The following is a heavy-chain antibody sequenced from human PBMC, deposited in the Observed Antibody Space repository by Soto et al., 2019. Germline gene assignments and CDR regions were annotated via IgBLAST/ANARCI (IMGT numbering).Heavy chain of an antibody. V-gene: IGHV4-59*01. CDR1: GDSISNYY. CDR2: IYSSGTT. D-gene: IGHD3-3*01. CDR3: ARQLFGSWYYFDS. J-gene: IGHJ4*02. Sequence: SETLSLTCAVSGDSISNYYWSWIRQPPEKGLEWIGYIYSSGTTNYNPSLKSRVTISVDTSKNQFSLNLSSVTAADTAVYYCARQLFGSWYYFDSWGQGALVTVAS.